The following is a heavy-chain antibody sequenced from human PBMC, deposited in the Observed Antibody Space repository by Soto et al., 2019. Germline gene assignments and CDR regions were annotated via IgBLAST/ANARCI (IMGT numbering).Heavy chain of an antibody. CDR3: AGIDMERYCSGGSCHEIDY. J-gene: IGHJ4*02. CDR1: GYTFTSYA. D-gene: IGHD2-15*01. V-gene: IGHV1-3*01. Sequence: ASVKVSCKASGYTFTSYAMHWVRQAPGQRLEWMGWINAGNGNTKYSRKFQGRVTITRDTSASTAYMELSSLRSEDTAVYYCAGIDMERYCSGGSCHEIDYWGQGTLVTVSS. CDR2: INAGNGNT.